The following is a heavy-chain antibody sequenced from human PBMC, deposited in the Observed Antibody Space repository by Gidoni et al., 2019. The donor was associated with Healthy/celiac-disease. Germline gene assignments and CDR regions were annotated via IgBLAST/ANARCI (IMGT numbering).Heavy chain of an antibody. J-gene: IGHJ3*02. CDR3: AKGKGDGYNGGAFDI. Sequence: EVQQVESGGGLVQPGRSLSLSWAASGFTFDDYAMNWVRQAPGKGLEWGSGISWNSGSIGYADSVKGRFTISRDNAKNSLYLQMNSLRAEDMALYYCAKGKGDGYNGGAFDIWGQGTMVTVSS. CDR1: GFTFDDYA. CDR2: ISWNSGSI. V-gene: IGHV3-9*03. D-gene: IGHD5-12*01.